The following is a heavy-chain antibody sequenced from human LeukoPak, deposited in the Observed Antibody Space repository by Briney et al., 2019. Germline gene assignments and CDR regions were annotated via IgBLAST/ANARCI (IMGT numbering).Heavy chain of an antibody. V-gene: IGHV3-74*01. CDR3: ARPIDGSFDY. CDR1: GFTFSSYA. Sequence: GGSLRLSCIVSGFTFSSYAMSWVRQAPGKGLVWVSRINSDGSSTSYADSVKGRFTISRDNAKNTLYLQMNSLRAEDTAVYYCARPIDGSFDYWGQGTLVTVSS. CDR2: INSDGSST. J-gene: IGHJ4*02. D-gene: IGHD1-26*01.